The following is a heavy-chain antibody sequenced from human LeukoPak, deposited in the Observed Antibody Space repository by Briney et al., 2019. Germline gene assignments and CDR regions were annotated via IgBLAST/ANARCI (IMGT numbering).Heavy chain of an antibody. CDR2: KNPNSGRT. D-gene: IGHD2-2*01. CDR3: ARGPVSTHGMDV. V-gene: IGHV1-8*01. CDR1: GYTFTSYD. Sequence: ASVKVSCKASGYTFTSYDINWARHATGQGLEWIGWKNPNSGRTGFAQKFQGRLTMTTNTSISTAYMELSSLTSEDTAVYYCARGPVSTHGMDVWGQGTTVTVSS. J-gene: IGHJ6*02.